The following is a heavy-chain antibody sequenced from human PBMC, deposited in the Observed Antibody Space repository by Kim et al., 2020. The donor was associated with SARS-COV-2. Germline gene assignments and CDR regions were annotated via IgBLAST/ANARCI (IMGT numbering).Heavy chain of an antibody. D-gene: IGHD3-10*01. V-gene: IGHV4-34*01. CDR3: ARRLSNTSGWGSHYCDL. CDR2: INNSGRT. J-gene: IGHJ4*02. CDR1: GGSFSGYY. Sequence: SETLSLTCAVYGGSFSGYYWSWIRQPPGKGLEWIGEINNSGRTNYNPSLKSRVTISVDTSKNQFSLKLTSVTAADTAVYYCARRLSNTSGWGSHYCDLWGQGTRVTVSS.